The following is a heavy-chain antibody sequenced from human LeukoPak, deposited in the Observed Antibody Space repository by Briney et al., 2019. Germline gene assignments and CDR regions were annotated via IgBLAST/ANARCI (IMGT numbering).Heavy chain of an antibody. CDR3: ARGGLLWFGELAALGAFDI. D-gene: IGHD3-10*01. CDR1: GGSISSYY. CDR2: IYHSGNT. V-gene: IGHV4-38-2*02. J-gene: IGHJ3*02. Sequence: PSETLSLTCTVSGGSISSYYWGWIRQPPGKGLEWIGSIYHSGNTYYNPSLKSRVTISVDTSKNQFSLKLSSVTAADTAVYYCARGGLLWFGELAALGAFDIWGQGTMVTVSS.